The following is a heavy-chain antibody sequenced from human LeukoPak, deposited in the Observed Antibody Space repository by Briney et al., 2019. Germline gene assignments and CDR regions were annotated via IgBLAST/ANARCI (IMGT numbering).Heavy chain of an antibody. CDR3: ARGRPSSNIAARGNWFDP. V-gene: IGHV1-46*01. D-gene: IGHD6-6*01. CDR2: INPSGGNT. J-gene: IGHJ5*02. CDR1: GYSLTTYY. Sequence: ASVKVSCKASGYSLTTYYMHWVRQAPGQGLEWMAIINPSGGNTNYAQKLQGRVTMTTDTSTSTAYMELRSLRSDDTAVYYCARGRPSSNIAARGNWFDPWGQGTLVTVSS.